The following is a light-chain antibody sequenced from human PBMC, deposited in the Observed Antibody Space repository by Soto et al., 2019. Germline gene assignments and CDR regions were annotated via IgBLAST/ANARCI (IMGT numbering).Light chain of an antibody. CDR2: GAS. Sequence: EIVLTQSPGTLSLSPGERATLSCRASQSVSSNNLAWYQQRTDQAPRVVIYGASTSATGIPERFNGSGSGTDFTLTIIRLEPEDFAVYYCQQYGRSPFTFGPGTKGDIK. J-gene: IGKJ3*01. V-gene: IGKV3-20*01. CDR3: QQYGRSPFT. CDR1: QSVSSNN.